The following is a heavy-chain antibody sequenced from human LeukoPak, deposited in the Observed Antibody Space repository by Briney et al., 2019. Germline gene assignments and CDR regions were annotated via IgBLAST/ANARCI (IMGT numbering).Heavy chain of an antibody. J-gene: IGHJ4*02. CDR2: IYSGGST. Sequence: GGSLRLSCAASGFTVSSNYMSWVRQAPGKGLEWVSVIYSGGSTYYADSVKGRFTISRDNSKNTLYLQMNSLRAEDTAVYYCARDVAVAGTRDYWGQGTLVTVSS. D-gene: IGHD6-19*01. CDR1: GFTVSSNY. CDR3: ARDVAVAGTRDY. V-gene: IGHV3-53*01.